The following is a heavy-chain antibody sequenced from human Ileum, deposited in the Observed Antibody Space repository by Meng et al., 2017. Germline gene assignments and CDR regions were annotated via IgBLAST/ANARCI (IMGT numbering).Heavy chain of an antibody. CDR1: GASISSSDYH. V-gene: IGHV4-39*01. CDR2: IYYSGNT. D-gene: IGHD3-10*01. Sequence: QLQLQESGSGLVKPSQTLSLTCSVSGASISSSDYHWGWIRQPPGKGLEWIGSIYYSGNTYYNPSFKSRVAISVDTSKSQFSLKLSSVNAADTAVYYCVRHRKGFYGSEGYFQHWGQGTLVTVSS. J-gene: IGHJ1*01. CDR3: VRHRKGFYGSEGYFQH.